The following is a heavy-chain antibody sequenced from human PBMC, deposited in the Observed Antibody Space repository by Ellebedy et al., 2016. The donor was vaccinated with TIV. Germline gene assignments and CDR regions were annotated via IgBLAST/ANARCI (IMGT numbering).Heavy chain of an antibody. D-gene: IGHD2-21*02. V-gene: IGHV4-39*07. CDR1: GGSISSSSYY. Sequence: SETLSLTXTVSGGSISSSSYYWGWIRQPPGKGLEWIGSIYYSGSTNYNPSLKSRVTISVDTSKNQFSLKLSSVTAADTAVYYCARGVTASPMDVWGQGTTVTVSS. CDR3: ARGVTASPMDV. CDR2: IYYSGST. J-gene: IGHJ6*02.